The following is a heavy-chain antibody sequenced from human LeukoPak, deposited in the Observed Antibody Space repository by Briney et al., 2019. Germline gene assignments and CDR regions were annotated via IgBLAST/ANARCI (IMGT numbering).Heavy chain of an antibody. D-gene: IGHD4-11*01. CDR1: GFRFSSFG. J-gene: IGHJ5*02. V-gene: IGHV1-18*04. Sequence: ASVKVSCKASGFRFSSFGVSWVRQAPGQGLEWMGWISNYFGVTHYAEKFEDRVTMTVDTSTTTVYMELRSLKYDDTAIYYCARASDYSGNGNGDWFDPWGQGTVVTVSS. CDR3: ARASDYSGNGNGDWFDP. CDR2: ISNYFGVT.